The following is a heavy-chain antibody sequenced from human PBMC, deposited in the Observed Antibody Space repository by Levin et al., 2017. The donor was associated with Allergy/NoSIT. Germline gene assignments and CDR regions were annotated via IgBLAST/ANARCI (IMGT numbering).Heavy chain of an antibody. CDR3: TTEFPDPDYYYDYGMDG. D-gene: IGHD1-14*01. Sequence: SCAASGFTFSNAWMSWVRQAPGKGLEWVGRIKSKTDGGTTDYAAPVKGRFTISRDDSKNTLYLQMNSLKTEDTAVYYCTTEFPDPDYYYDYGMDGWGQGTTVTVSS. CDR1: GFTFSNAW. V-gene: IGHV3-15*01. CDR2: IKSKTDGGTT. J-gene: IGHJ6*02.